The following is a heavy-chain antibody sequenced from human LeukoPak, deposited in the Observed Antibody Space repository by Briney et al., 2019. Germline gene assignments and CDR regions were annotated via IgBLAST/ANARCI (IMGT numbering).Heavy chain of an antibody. D-gene: IGHD3-3*01. CDR2: IIPIFGTA. CDR3: ARATVRFLSAFDI. J-gene: IGHJ3*02. CDR1: GGTFSSYA. Sequence: SVKVSCKASGGTFSSYAISWVRQAPGQGLEWMGGIIPIFGTANYAQKFQGRVTITTDESTSTAYMELSSLRSEDTAVYYCARATVRFLSAFDIWGQGTMVTVSS. V-gene: IGHV1-69*05.